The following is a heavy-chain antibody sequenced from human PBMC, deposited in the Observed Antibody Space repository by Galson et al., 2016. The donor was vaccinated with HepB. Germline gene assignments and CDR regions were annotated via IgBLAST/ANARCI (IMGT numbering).Heavy chain of an antibody. D-gene: IGHD1-14*01. CDR3: ARDAGGGAAREPPFGY. J-gene: IGHJ4*02. V-gene: IGHV3-7*01. Sequence: SLRLSCAASGFNFSAYWMAWVRQAPGKGLEWVAHIKEDGSERYYVDSAKGRFTISRDNAKNSVYLQMNRLRSEDTAVYYCARDAGGGAAREPPFGYWGQGILVTVSS. CDR1: GFNFSAYW. CDR2: IKEDGSER.